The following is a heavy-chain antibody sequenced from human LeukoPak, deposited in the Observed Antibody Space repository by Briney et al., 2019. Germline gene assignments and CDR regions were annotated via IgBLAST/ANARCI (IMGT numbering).Heavy chain of an antibody. D-gene: IGHD6-13*01. CDR2: INHSGST. J-gene: IGHJ5*02. CDR3: ARHVSYSSSWYSGVSWFDP. V-gene: IGHV4-34*01. Sequence: PSGTLSLTCAVYGGSFSGYCWSWIRQPPGKGLEWSGEINHSGSTNYNPSLKSRVTISVDTSKNQFSLKLSSVTAADTAVYYCARHVSYSSSWYSGVSWFDPWGQGTLVTVSS. CDR1: GGSFSGYC.